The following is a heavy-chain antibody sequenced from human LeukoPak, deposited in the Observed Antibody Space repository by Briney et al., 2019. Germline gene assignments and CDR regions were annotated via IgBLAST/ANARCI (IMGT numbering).Heavy chain of an antibody. V-gene: IGHV3-30*04. J-gene: IGHJ4*02. D-gene: IGHD2-2*01. CDR3: ARVSCSSTSCPIGLYYFDY. Sequence: PGRSLRLSCAASGFTFSSYAMHWVRQAPGKGLEWVAVISYDGSNKYYADSVKGRSTISRDNSKNTLYVQMNSLRAEDTAVYYCARVSCSSTSCPIGLYYFDYWGQGTLVTVPS. CDR1: GFTFSSYA. CDR2: ISYDGSNK.